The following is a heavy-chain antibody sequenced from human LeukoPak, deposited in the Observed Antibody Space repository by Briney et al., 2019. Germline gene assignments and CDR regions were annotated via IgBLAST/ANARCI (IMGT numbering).Heavy chain of an antibody. V-gene: IGHV1-2*02. CDR3: ARDPRRISNDNWFDP. CDR1: GYTFTGYY. Sequence: ASVKVSCKASGYTFTGYYIHWVRQAPGQGLEWMGWINPNSGGTNYAQKFQGRVTMTRDTSISTAYMELSRLRSDDTAVYYCARDPRRISNDNWFDPWGQGTLVTVSS. D-gene: IGHD2-15*01. J-gene: IGHJ5*02. CDR2: INPNSGGT.